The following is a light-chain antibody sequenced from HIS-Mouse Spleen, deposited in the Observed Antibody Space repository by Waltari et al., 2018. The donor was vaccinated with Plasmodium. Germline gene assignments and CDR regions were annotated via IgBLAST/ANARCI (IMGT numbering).Light chain of an antibody. Sequence: SYELTQPPSVSVSPGQTARLPCSGDALPNTSAYWYQQKSGQAPVLVIYEDSKRPSGIPERFSGSSSGTIATLTISGAQVEDEADYYCYSTDSSGNHRVFGGGTKLTVL. CDR2: EDS. J-gene: IGLJ3*02. CDR3: YSTDSSGNHRV. CDR1: ALPNTS. V-gene: IGLV3-10*01.